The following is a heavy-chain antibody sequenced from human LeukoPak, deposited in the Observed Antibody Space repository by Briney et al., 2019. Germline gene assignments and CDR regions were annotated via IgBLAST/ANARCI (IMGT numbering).Heavy chain of an antibody. CDR2: MTHSGTS. D-gene: IGHD3-16*02. J-gene: IGHJ3*02. Sequence: SETLSLTCAVYSGSLSGHYWSWVRQPPGKGLEWIGEMTHSGTSSYNPSLKSRATMSMDTSKSQLSLKLSSVTAADTAFYYCARRRYTVYIFDIWGPGTMVTVSS. CDR3: ARRRYTVYIFDI. CDR1: SGSLSGHY. V-gene: IGHV4-34*01.